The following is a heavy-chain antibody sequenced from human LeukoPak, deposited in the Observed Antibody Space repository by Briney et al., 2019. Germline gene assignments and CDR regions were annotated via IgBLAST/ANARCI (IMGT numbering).Heavy chain of an antibody. J-gene: IGHJ4*02. CDR1: GYIFIGYC. CDR3: ATDFYGSGSYPLFHH. D-gene: IGHD3-10*01. CDR2: IEPSSGAT. Sequence: ASVKVSCKASGYIFIGYCMHWVRQAPGQGLEWMGWIEPSSGATNYAQNFQGRVTMPRDTSNSTASMEFRRLKSDDTAVYYCATDFYGSGSYPLFHHWGQGTLVTVSS. V-gene: IGHV1-2*02.